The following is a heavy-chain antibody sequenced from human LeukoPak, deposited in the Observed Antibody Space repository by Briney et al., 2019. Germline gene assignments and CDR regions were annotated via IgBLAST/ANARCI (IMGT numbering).Heavy chain of an antibody. CDR2: ISYDGSNK. CDR3: AKAPRGFQWFVES. J-gene: IGHJ5*02. Sequence: GGSLRLSCAASGFTFSSYAMHWVRQAPGKGLEWVAVISYDGSNKYYADSVKGRFTISRDNSKNTLYLQMNSLRVEDTAIYYCAKAPRGFQWFVESWGQGTLVTVSS. V-gene: IGHV3-30-3*01. CDR1: GFTFSSYA. D-gene: IGHD3-10*01.